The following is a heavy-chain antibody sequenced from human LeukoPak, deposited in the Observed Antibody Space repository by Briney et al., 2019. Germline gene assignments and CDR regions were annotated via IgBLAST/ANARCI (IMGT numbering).Heavy chain of an antibody. CDR1: GYTFTGYY. CDR2: INPHSGGT. CDR3: ASLGTPFSTSFVDC. Sequence: ASVKVSCKASGYTFTGYYIHWVRQAPGQGLEWMGWINPHSGGTNYAQDFQGRVTMTRDTSISTAYMELSRLRSDDTAVYYCASLGTPFSTSFVDCWGPGTLVTVSS. D-gene: IGHD1/OR15-1a*01. J-gene: IGHJ4*02. V-gene: IGHV1-2*02.